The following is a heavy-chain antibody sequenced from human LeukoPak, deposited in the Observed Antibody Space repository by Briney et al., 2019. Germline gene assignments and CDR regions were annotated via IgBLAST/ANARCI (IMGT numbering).Heavy chain of an antibody. D-gene: IGHD1-26*01. CDR3: ARAXWGGAXXAXFDI. Sequence: GGSLRLSCAAPGFTFDDYGMSWVRQAPGKGLEWVSGINWNGGSTGYADSVKGRFTISRDNARNSLYLQMNSLRAEDTALYHCARAXWGGAXXAXFDIWGQGTMVTVS. V-gene: IGHV3-20*01. CDR1: GFTFDDYG. CDR2: INWNGGST. J-gene: IGHJ3*02.